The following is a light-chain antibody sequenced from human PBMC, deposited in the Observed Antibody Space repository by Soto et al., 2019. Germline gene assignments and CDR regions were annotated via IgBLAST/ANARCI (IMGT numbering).Light chain of an antibody. CDR1: SSDVGGYNY. CDR2: EVS. CDR3: SSYTSSSTLYV. V-gene: IGLV2-14*01. J-gene: IGLJ1*01. Sequence: QSALTQPASVSGSPGQPITISCTGTSSDVGGYNYVSWYQQHPGKAPKLMIYEVSNRPSGVSNRFSGSKSGNTASLTISGLQAEDEADYYCSSYTSSSTLYVFGTGTKGTVL.